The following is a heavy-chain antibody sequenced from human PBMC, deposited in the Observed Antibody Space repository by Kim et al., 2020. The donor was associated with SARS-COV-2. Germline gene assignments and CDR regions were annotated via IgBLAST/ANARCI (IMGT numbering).Heavy chain of an antibody. CDR2: ISYDGSNK. Sequence: GGSLRLSCAASGFTFSSYAMHWVRQAPGKGLEWVAVISYDGSNKYYADSVKGRFTISRDNSKNTLYLQMNSLRAEDTAVYYCARDSWYYDFWSGYYPSGGYDYYYYMDVWGKGTTVTVSS. J-gene: IGHJ6*03. CDR1: GFTFSSYA. CDR3: ARDSWYYDFWSGYYPSGGYDYYYYMDV. V-gene: IGHV3-30*04. D-gene: IGHD3-3*01.